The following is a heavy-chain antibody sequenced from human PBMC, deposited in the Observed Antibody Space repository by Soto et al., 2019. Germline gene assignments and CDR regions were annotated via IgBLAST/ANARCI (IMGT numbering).Heavy chain of an antibody. D-gene: IGHD2-15*01. CDR3: ARGSTLRCSGGSCYYYYYGMDV. V-gene: IGHV4-59*01. CDR2: IYYSGST. Sequence: QVQLQESGPGLVKPSETLSLTCTVSGGSISSYYWSWIRQPPGKGLEWIGYIYYSGSTNYNPSLKSRVTISVNTSKNQFSLKLSSVTAADTTVYYCARGSTLRCSGGSCYYYYYGMDVWGQGTTVTVSS. CDR1: GGSISSYY. J-gene: IGHJ6*02.